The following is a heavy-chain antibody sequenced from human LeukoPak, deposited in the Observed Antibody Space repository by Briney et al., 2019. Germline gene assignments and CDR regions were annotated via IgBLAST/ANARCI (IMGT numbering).Heavy chain of an antibody. V-gene: IGHV1-69*05. CDR2: IIPIIGTA. Sequence: SVKVSCKASGGTFSSYAISWVRQAPGQGLEWMGRIIPIIGTANYAQKFQGRVTITTDESTSTAYMELSSLRSEDMAVYYFASPLVGPFDYWGQGTLVTVSS. J-gene: IGHJ4*02. D-gene: IGHD1-26*01. CDR1: GGTFSSYA. CDR3: ASPLVGPFDY.